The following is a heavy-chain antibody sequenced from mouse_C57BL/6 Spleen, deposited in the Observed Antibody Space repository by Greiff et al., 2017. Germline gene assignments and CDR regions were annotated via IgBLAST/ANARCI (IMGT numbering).Heavy chain of an antibody. D-gene: IGHD1-1*01. J-gene: IGHJ2*01. CDR2: INPSNGGT. CDR3: ARFAAGPSPFYD. Sequence: QVQLQQPGTELVKPGASVKLSCKASGYTFTSYWVHWVKPRPGQGLELIGNINPSNGGTNYNEKFKSKATLTVDKSSSTAYMQLRSLTSEDSAVYYCARFAAGPSPFYDWGQGTTLTVSS. CDR1: GYTFTSYW. V-gene: IGHV1-53*01.